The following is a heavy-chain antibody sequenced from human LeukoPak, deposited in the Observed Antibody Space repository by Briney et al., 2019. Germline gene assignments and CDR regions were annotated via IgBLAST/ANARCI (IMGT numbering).Heavy chain of an antibody. CDR3: ARAHSTVTTIYYYYYMDV. V-gene: IGHV4-61*02. CDR2: IYTSGST. Sequence: SETLSLTCTVSGGSISSSNYYWGWIRQPPGKGLEWIGRIYTSGSTNYNPSLKSRVTISVDTSKNQFSLKLSSVTAADTAVYYCARAHSTVTTIYYYYYMDVWGKGTTVTVSS. CDR1: GGSISSSNYY. D-gene: IGHD4-17*01. J-gene: IGHJ6*03.